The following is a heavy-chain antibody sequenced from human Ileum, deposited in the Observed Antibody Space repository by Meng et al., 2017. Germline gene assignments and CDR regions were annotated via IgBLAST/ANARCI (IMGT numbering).Heavy chain of an antibody. V-gene: IGHV1-69*01. D-gene: IGHD7-27*01. CDR2: VTYDVTST. CDR3: TTNDVTGADH. Sequence: QVQLVESGAGVMKPGSSVTISCRASGGTISSDDCSCWVRHPAGERVWWVGVTYDVTSTIYETYFKNRVTITADESTNTSFMTLKNLHAADTAFYYCTTNDVTGADHWGQGTLVTVSS. CDR1: GGTISSDD. J-gene: IGHJ4*02.